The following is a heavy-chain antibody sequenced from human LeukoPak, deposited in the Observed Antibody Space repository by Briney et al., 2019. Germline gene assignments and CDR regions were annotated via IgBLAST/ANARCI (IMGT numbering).Heavy chain of an antibody. Sequence: GGSLRLSCAASGFTFIDYDMHWVRHVIGKGLEWVSAIGIRGDTHYSGSVKGRFTTSRENAESSLYLQMNSLRAEDTAVYYCARGGIQVSGIDEFDYWGQGTLVTVAS. J-gene: IGHJ4*02. V-gene: IGHV3-13*01. CDR2: IGIRGDT. CDR1: GFTFIDYD. CDR3: ARGGIQVSGIDEFDY. D-gene: IGHD6-19*01.